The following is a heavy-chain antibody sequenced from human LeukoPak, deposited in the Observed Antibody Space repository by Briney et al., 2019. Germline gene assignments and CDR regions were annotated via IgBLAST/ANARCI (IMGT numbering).Heavy chain of an antibody. Sequence: GASVKVSCKASGYTFTSYGISWVRQAPGQGLEWMGWISAYNGNTNYAQKLQGRVTMTTDTSTSTAYMELRSLRSGDTAVYYCARDKDQSTAMVNRVYYYYMDVWGKGTTVTVSS. V-gene: IGHV1-18*01. CDR1: GYTFTSYG. J-gene: IGHJ6*03. D-gene: IGHD5-18*01. CDR2: ISAYNGNT. CDR3: ARDKDQSTAMVNRVYYYYMDV.